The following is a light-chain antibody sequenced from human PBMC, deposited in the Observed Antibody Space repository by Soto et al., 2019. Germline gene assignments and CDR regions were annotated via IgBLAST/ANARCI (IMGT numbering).Light chain of an antibody. J-gene: IGLJ1*01. CDR1: SSDVGGYNY. CDR2: DVT. Sequence: QSALTQPASVSGSPGQWTTLSCTGTSSDVGGYNYVSWYQHHPGKAPKLMIYDVTNRPSGVSNRFSGSKSGNTASLTISGLQTEDEADYYCSSYTSSNTYVFGTGTKLTVL. CDR3: SSYTSSNTYV. V-gene: IGLV2-14*03.